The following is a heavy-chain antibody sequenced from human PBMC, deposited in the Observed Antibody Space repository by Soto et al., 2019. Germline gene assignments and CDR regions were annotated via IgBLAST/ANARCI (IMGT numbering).Heavy chain of an antibody. CDR1: GFTFSSYS. CDR3: ARGSPAAATFCAFDI. Sequence: GGSLRLSCAASGFTFSSYSMNWVRQAPGKGLEWVSSISSSSSYIYYADSVKGRFTISRENAKNSLYLQRNSLRAEDTAVYYCARGSPAAATFCAFDIWGQGTMVTVSS. J-gene: IGHJ3*02. V-gene: IGHV3-21*01. D-gene: IGHD2-15*01. CDR2: ISSSSSYI.